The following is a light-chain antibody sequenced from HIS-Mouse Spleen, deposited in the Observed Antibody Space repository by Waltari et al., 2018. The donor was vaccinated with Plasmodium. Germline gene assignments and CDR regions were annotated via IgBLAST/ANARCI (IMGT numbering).Light chain of an antibody. CDR3: QQYYSYPLT. CDR2: AAS. J-gene: IGKJ4*01. V-gene: IGKV1-8*01. CDR1: QGISSY. Sequence: AIRMTQSPSSFSASTGDRVTITCRASQGISSYLPWYQQKPGKAPKLLIYAASTLQSGVPSRFSGSGSGIDFTLTISCLQSEDFATYYCQQYYSYPLTFGGGTKVEIK.